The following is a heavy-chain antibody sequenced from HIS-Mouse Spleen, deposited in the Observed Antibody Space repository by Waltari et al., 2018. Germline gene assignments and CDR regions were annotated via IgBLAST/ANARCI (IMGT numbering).Heavy chain of an antibody. D-gene: IGHD4-17*01. Sequence: QLQLQESGPGLVKPSETLSLPCTVPGGSISSSSYYWGWLRQPPGKGLEWIGSIYYSGSTYYNPSLKSRVTISVDTSKNQFSLKLSSVTAADTAVYYCARDYGDNWFDPWGQGTLVTVSS. J-gene: IGHJ5*02. CDR1: GGSISSSSYY. V-gene: IGHV4-39*07. CDR3: ARDYGDNWFDP. CDR2: IYYSGST.